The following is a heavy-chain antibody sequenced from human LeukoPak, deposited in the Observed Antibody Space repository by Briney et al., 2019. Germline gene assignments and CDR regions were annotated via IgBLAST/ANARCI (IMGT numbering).Heavy chain of an antibody. CDR2: IIPIFGTA. J-gene: IGHJ3*02. CDR3: ARGDYDILTGKGDAFDI. V-gene: IGHV1-69*05. CDR1: GGTFSSYA. Sequence: GSSVKVSCKASGGTFSSYAISWVRQAPGQGLEWMGGIIPIFGTANYAQKFQGRVTMTTDTSTSTAYMELRSLRSDDTAVYYCARGDYDILTGKGDAFDIWGQGTMVTVSS. D-gene: IGHD3-9*01.